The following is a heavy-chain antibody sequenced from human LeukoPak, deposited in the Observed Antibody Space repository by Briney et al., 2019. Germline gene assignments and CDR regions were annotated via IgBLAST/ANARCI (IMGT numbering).Heavy chain of an antibody. CDR2: IYYSGST. CDR3: ARHRPGPYDY. Sequence: SETLSLTCTISGGSINNYYWSWIQQPPGKGLEWIGYIYYSGSTTYNPSLKSRVTISVDTSKNQFSLSLSSVTAADTAVYYCARHRPGPYDYWGQGTLVTVSS. V-gene: IGHV4-59*08. CDR1: GGSINNYY. D-gene: IGHD6-6*01. J-gene: IGHJ4*02.